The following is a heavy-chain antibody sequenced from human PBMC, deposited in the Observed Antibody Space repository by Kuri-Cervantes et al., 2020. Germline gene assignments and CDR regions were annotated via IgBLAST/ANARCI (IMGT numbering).Heavy chain of an antibody. D-gene: IGHD1-26*01. CDR3: ARVASVVGATTRFRYFDL. V-gene: IGHV4-34*01. CDR2: INHSGST. CDR1: GGSFSGYY. Sequence: GSLRLSCAVYGGSFSGYYWSWIRQPPGKGLEWIGEINHSGSTNYNPSLKSRVTISVDTSKNQFSLKLSSVTAADTAVYYCARVASVVGATTRFRYFDLWGRGTLVTVSS. J-gene: IGHJ2*01.